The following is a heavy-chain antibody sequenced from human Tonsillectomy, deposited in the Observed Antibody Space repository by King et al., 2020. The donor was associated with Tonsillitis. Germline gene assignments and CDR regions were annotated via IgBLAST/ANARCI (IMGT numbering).Heavy chain of an antibody. V-gene: IGHV1-69*09. CDR3: ARDSNDDYSWGEAC. CDR1: GGTFTSYA. CDR2: IIPILNIT. D-gene: IGHD3-16*01. Sequence: QLVQSGAEVKKPGSSVKVSCKASGGTFTSYAIGWVRQAPGQGLEWMGRIIPILNITKYAQKFQGRVTITADKSTSTAYMELSSLRSADTAVYFCARDSNDDYSWGEACWGQGTL. J-gene: IGHJ4*02.